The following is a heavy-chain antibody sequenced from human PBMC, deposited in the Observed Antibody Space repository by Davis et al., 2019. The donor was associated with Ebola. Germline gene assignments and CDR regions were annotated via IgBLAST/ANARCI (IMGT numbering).Heavy chain of an antibody. Sequence: ASVKVSCKASGFTLTNYAIHWVRQAPGQRLEWMGWVHGGNGNTKYSQRFQGRVTITTDTSASTAYLDLSSLRSDDTAVFYCARATFGYNSGWYADYWGPGSLVTVPS. CDR2: VHGGNGNT. CDR3: ARATFGYNSGWYADY. D-gene: IGHD6-19*01. CDR1: GFTLTNYA. J-gene: IGHJ4*02. V-gene: IGHV1-3*01.